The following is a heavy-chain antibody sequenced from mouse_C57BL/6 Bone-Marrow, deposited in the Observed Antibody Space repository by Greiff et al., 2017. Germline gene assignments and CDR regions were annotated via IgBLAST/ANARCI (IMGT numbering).Heavy chain of an antibody. CDR3: AREDGSSSYYAMDY. CDR1: GYTFTSYW. V-gene: IGHV1-50*01. CDR2: IDPSDSYT. D-gene: IGHD1-1*01. Sequence: QVQLQQPGAELVKPGASVQLSCKASGYTFTSYWMQWVKQRPGQGLEWIGEIDPSDSYTNYNQKFKGKATLTVDTSSSTAYMQLSSLTYEDSAVYYCAREDGSSSYYAMDYWGQGTSVTVSS. J-gene: IGHJ4*01.